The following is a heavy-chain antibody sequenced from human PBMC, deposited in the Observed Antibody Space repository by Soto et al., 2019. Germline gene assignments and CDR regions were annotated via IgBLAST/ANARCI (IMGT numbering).Heavy chain of an antibody. V-gene: IGHV1-58*01. J-gene: IGHJ4*02. CDR3: AVSLAVAGITNFDY. CDR2: IVVGSGNT. D-gene: IGHD6-19*01. Sequence: SVKVSCQASGFTFTSSAVQWVRQARVQRLEWIGWIVVGSGNTNYAQKFQERVTITRDMSTSTAYMELSSLRSEDTAVYYCAVSLAVAGITNFDYWGQGTLVTVSS. CDR1: GFTFTSSA.